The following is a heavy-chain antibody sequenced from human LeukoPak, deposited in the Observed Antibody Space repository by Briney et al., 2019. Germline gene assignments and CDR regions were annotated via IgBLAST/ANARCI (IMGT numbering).Heavy chain of an antibody. J-gene: IGHJ4*02. CDR2: ISGSGGST. D-gene: IGHD2-2*01. CDR1: GFTFSSYA. Sequence: PGASLRLSCAASGFTFSSYAMSWVRQAPGKGLEWVSAISGSGGSTYYADSVKGRFTISRDNSKNTLYLQMNSLRAEDTAVYYCAKDRRTSHFKGSIDCFDYWGQGTLVTVSS. CDR3: AKDRRTSHFKGSIDCFDY. V-gene: IGHV3-23*01.